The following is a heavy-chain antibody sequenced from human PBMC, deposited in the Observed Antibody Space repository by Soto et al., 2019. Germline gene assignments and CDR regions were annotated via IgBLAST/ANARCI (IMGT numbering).Heavy chain of an antibody. V-gene: IGHV1-18*01. D-gene: IGHD6-19*01. J-gene: IGHJ3*02. CDR2: ISEYNGNT. Sequence: QVQLVQSGAEVKKPGASVKVSCKASGFSFSNYVLNWVRQAPGQGLEWMGWISEYNGNTDHAQKFQGRVTMNTDSSTSTAYMELRSLRSDDTATYYCAREWRGAGRGAFDIGGQGTMVTASS. CDR1: GFSFSNYV. CDR3: AREWRGAGRGAFDI.